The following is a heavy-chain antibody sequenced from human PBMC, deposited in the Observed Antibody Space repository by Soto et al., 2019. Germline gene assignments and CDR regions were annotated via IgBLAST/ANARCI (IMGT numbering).Heavy chain of an antibody. D-gene: IGHD3-22*01. CDR2: VHYSGGT. J-gene: IGHJ3*01. Sequence: LSLTCTVSGASISSSYWSWIRQSPVKGLEWIGYVHYSGGTKDNPSLNGRVSLSIDTSKNQFSLKLSSVAAADTAVYYCARGYYDSRGQSNTFDVWGQGTMVTVSS. CDR1: GASISSSY. V-gene: IGHV4-59*01. CDR3: ARGYYDSRGQSNTFDV.